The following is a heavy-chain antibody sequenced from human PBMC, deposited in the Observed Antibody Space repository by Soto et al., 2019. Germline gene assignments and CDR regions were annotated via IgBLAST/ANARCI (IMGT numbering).Heavy chain of an antibody. CDR2: ISWDGGST. J-gene: IGHJ6*02. Sequence: GGSLRLSCAASGFTFDDYTMHWVRQAPGKGLEWVSLISWDGGSTYYADSVKGRFTISRDNSKNSLYLQMNSLRTEDTALYYCAKDITASIAAAGIKLRPQYYYGMDVWGQGTTVTVSS. V-gene: IGHV3-43*01. CDR1: GFTFDDYT. D-gene: IGHD6-13*01. CDR3: AKDITASIAAAGIKLRPQYYYGMDV.